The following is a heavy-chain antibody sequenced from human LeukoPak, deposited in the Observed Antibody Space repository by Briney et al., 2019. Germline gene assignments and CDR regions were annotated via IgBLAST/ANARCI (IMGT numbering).Heavy chain of an antibody. CDR2: INPNSGGT. CDR3: AKYCSSTSCPLGAFDI. Sequence: ASVKVSCKXSGYTFTGYYMHWVRQAPGQGLEWMGWINPNSGGTNYAQKFQGRVTMTRDTSISTAYMELSRLRSDDTAVYYCAKYCSSTSCPLGAFDIWSQGTMVTVSS. CDR1: GYTFTGYY. J-gene: IGHJ3*02. V-gene: IGHV1-2*02. D-gene: IGHD2-2*01.